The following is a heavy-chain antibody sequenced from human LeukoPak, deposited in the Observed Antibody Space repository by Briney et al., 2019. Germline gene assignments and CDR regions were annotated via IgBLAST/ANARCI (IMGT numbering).Heavy chain of an antibody. J-gene: IGHJ4*02. V-gene: IGHV4-59*08. CDR3: ARHYDSGSYPLDF. D-gene: IGHD3-10*01. Sequence: TSETLSLTCTVSGGSIRGYFWSCIRQPPGKGLEWIGHIYSSGSTTYTPSLQGRVTISLDTSKNQFSLKLSSVTAADTAVYYCARHYDSGSYPLDFWGQGTLVTVSS. CDR1: GGSIRGYF. CDR2: IYSSGST.